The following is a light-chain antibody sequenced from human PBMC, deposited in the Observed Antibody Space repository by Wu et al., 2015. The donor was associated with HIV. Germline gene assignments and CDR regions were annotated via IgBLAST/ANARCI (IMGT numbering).Light chain of an antibody. V-gene: IGKV3-11*01. CDR3: QQRRDWPLT. CDR1: QSIDSD. J-gene: IGKJ5*01. Sequence: EIVLTQSPATLSLSPGRRATLSCRASQSIDSDLGWYQQRPGQAPRLLIYDASNRATGIPARFTGSGSGTDFTLTITSLEPEDFAIYYCQQRRDWPLTFGQGTRLEIK. CDR2: DAS.